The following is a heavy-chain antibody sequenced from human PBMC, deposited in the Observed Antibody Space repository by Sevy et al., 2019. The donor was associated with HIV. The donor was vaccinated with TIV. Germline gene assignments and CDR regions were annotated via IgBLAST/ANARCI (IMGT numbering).Heavy chain of an antibody. V-gene: IGHV1-2*02. Sequence: ASVKVSCKASGYTFTGYYMHWVRQAPGQGLEWMGWINPNSGGTNYAQKFQGRVTMTRDTSISTAYMELSRLRSDDTAVYYCPRDALLWGGYLDYWGQGTLVTVSS. J-gene: IGHJ4*02. CDR3: PRDALLWGGYLDY. D-gene: IGHD3-16*01. CDR1: GYTFTGYY. CDR2: INPNSGGT.